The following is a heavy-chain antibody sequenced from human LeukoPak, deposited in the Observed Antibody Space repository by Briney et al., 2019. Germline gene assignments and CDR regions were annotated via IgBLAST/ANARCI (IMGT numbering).Heavy chain of an antibody. V-gene: IGHV3-30*02. J-gene: IGHJ5*01. Sequence: PGGSLRLSCAASGFTFTSHGMHWVRQAPGKGLEWVAHIRYDGSNKYYADSVKGRFTISRDDSKKMLYLQMNSLRPEDTAVYYCARGRRSGGITMIRGVKDRGWFDFWGQGTPVTVSS. CDR3: ARGRRSGGITMIRGVKDRGWFDF. D-gene: IGHD3-10*01. CDR2: IRYDGSNK. CDR1: GFTFTSHG.